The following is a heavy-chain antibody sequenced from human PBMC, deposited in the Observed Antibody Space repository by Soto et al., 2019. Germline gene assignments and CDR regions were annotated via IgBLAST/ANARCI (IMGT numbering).Heavy chain of an antibody. Sequence: QVQLQESGPGLVKPSQTLSLTCTVSGGSISSGDYYWKWIRQHPGKGLEWIGYIYYSESTYYNPSLTSRVTISVDTSRSQFSLKLRSVTAADTAAYYCATAPLRSIFFAYGMDVWGQGTTVTVSS. CDR3: ATAPLRSIFFAYGMDV. D-gene: IGHD3-3*02. CDR1: GGSISSGDYY. J-gene: IGHJ6*02. V-gene: IGHV4-31*03. CDR2: IYYSEST.